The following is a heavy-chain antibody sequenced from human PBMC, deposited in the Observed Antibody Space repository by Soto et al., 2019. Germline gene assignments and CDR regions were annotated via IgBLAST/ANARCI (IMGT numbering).Heavy chain of an antibody. CDR3: TRGHAFDIPRSSGWYWCFDY. D-gene: IGHD6-19*01. Sequence: QVQLQESGPGLVKPSGTLSLTCAVSGGSISSSNWWSWVRQPPGKGLEWIGEIYHSGSTNYNPSLNSRVTLSVDKSNNEFSLKLSSVPAADTAVYYCTRGHAFDIPRSSGWYWCFDYWGQGTLVTVSS. CDR2: IYHSGST. J-gene: IGHJ4*02. CDR1: GGSISSSNW. V-gene: IGHV4-4*02.